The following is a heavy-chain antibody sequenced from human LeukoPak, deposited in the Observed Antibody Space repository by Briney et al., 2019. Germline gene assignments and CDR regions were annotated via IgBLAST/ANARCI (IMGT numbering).Heavy chain of an antibody. Sequence: GGSLRLSCAASGLTFSGYDMHWVRQAPGKGLEWVAVIWYDGSNKYYADSVKGRFTISRDNSKNTLYLQMNSLRAEDTAVYYCARDDYGGNPFDYWGQGTLVTVSS. CDR1: GLTFSGYD. CDR3: ARDDYGGNPFDY. CDR2: IWYDGSNK. V-gene: IGHV3-33*08. D-gene: IGHD4-23*01. J-gene: IGHJ4*02.